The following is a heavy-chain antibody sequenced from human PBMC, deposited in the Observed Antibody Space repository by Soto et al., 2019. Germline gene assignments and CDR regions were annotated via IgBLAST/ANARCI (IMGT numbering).Heavy chain of an antibody. D-gene: IGHD6-6*01. CDR2: IYYSGST. CDR3: ARVGGVAARTFDY. CDR1: CGSINDFY. Sequence: TLSLTCTVSCGSINDFYWSWIRQPPGKGLEWIGYIYYSGSTDYNPSLKGRVTISVDTSKNQFSLKLRSVTAADTAVYYCARVGGVAARTFDYWGQGTLVTVSS. V-gene: IGHV4-59*01. J-gene: IGHJ4*02.